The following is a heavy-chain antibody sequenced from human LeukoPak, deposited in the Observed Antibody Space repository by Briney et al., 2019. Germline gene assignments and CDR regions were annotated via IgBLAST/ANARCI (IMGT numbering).Heavy chain of an antibody. Sequence: SETLSLTCTVSGGSISSSSYYWGWIRQPPGKGLEWIGSIYYSGSTYYNPSLKSRVTISVDTSKNQFSLKLSSVTAADTAVYYCARDGAPGIDYWGQGTLVTVSS. D-gene: IGHD4-17*01. V-gene: IGHV4-39*07. CDR1: GGSISSSSYY. CDR3: ARDGAPGIDY. CDR2: IYYSGST. J-gene: IGHJ4*02.